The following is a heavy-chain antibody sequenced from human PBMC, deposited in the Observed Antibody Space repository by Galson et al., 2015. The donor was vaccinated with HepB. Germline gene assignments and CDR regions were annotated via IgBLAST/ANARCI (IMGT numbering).Heavy chain of an antibody. J-gene: IGHJ4*02. CDR2: ISYDGSNK. CDR3: ARSRGYSYGLRYYFDY. CDR1: GFTFSSYA. Sequence: SLRLSCAASGFTFSSYAMHWVRQAPGKGLGWVAVISYDGSNKYYADSVKGRFTISRDNSKNTLYLQMNSLRAEDTAVYYCARSRGYSYGLRYYFDYWGQGTLVTVSS. D-gene: IGHD5-18*01. V-gene: IGHV3-30*04.